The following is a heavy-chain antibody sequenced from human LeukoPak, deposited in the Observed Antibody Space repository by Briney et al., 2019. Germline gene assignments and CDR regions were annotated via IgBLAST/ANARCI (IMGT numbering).Heavy chain of an antibody. CDR1: GITFSNYA. CDR3: AGRVAGYSSGYVY. J-gene: IGHJ4*02. Sequence: GGSLRLSCVASGITFSNYAVSWVRQAPEKGLDWVSVISGSAHKIRYADSVKGRFTISRDNSENIVYLQMNNLRAEDTAVYYCAGRVAGYSSGYVYWGQGTLVTVSS. D-gene: IGHD5-18*01. CDR2: ISGSAHKI. V-gene: IGHV3-23*01.